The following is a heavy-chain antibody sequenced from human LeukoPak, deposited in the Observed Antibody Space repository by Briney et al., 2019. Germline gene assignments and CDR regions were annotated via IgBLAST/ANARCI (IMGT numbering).Heavy chain of an antibody. D-gene: IGHD6-13*01. CDR3: ARDGTAAGLYFDL. J-gene: IGHJ4*01. CDR2: INQNGGEK. V-gene: IGHV3-7*01. CDR1: GFTFSDYW. Sequence: GGSLRLSCAVSGFTFSDYWMNWVRQAPGKGLEGVASINQNGGEKSYVDSVKGRFTISRDNPKNSLYLQMSSLRAEDTAVYYCARDGTAAGLYFDLRGQGTLVTVSS.